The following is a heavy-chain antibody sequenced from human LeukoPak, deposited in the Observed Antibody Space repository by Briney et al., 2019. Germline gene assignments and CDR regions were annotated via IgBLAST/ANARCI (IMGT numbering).Heavy chain of an antibody. CDR3: ARVSSPSTSDY. V-gene: IGHV3-53*04. J-gene: IGHJ4*02. CDR1: GFTVSSNY. D-gene: IGHD6-13*01. Sequence: QTGGSLRLSCAASGFTVSSNYMSWVRQAPGKGLEWVSVIYSGGSTYYADSVKGRFTIFRHNSKNTLYLQMNSLRAEDTAVYYCARVSSPSTSDYWGQGTLVTVSS. CDR2: IYSGGST.